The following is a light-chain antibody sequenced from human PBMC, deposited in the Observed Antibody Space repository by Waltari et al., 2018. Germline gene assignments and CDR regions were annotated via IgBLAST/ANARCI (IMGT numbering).Light chain of an antibody. CDR1: QSISTY. V-gene: IGKV3-11*01. CDR2: NAS. J-gene: IGKJ4*01. Sequence: EIVLTQSPATLSLSPGERATLSCRASQSISTYLAWYQQKPGQAPRLLMDNASNRTTGIPARVSGSGTGTDLTLTGSSLEPEDFAVYYCQQRGSWPLTFGGGTKVEIK. CDR3: QQRGSWPLT.